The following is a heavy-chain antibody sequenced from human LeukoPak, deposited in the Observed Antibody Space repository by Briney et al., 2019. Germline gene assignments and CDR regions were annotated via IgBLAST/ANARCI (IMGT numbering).Heavy chain of an antibody. Sequence: PSETLSLTCTVSGGSISSYHWSWIRQPAGKGLEWIGRIYTSGSTNYNPSLKSRVTMSVDTSKNQFSLKLSSVTAAATAVYYCARDKYYYGSGNYVHFDYWGQGTLVNGSS. D-gene: IGHD3-10*01. V-gene: IGHV4-4*07. CDR2: IYTSGST. CDR3: ARDKYYYGSGNYVHFDY. CDR1: GGSISSYH. J-gene: IGHJ4*02.